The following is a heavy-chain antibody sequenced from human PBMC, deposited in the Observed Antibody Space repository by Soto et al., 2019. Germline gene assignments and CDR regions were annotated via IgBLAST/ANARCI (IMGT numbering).Heavy chain of an antibody. CDR3: AREREVVPAATNNYFDY. CDR1: GGTFSSYA. CDR2: IIPIFGTA. D-gene: IGHD2-2*01. J-gene: IGHJ4*02. V-gene: IGHV1-69*13. Sequence: SVKVSCKASGGTFSSYAISWVRQAPGQGLEWMGGIIPIFGTANYAQKFQGRVTITADESTSTAYMELSSLRSEDTAVYYCAREREVVPAATNNYFDYWGQGTLVTVSS.